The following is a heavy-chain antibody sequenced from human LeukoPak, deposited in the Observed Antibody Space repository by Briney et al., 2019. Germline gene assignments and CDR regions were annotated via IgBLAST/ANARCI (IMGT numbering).Heavy chain of an antibody. Sequence: ASVKVSCKASGYTFTGYDINWVRQATGQGLEWMGWVNPNSGNTGYAQKFQGRVTLTRDTSISTAYMELSGLRSGDTAVYYCARAHSSGWSGFDYWGQGTLVTVSS. CDR1: GYTFTGYD. D-gene: IGHD6-19*01. CDR2: VNPNSGNT. CDR3: ARAHSSGWSGFDY. J-gene: IGHJ4*02. V-gene: IGHV1-8*01.